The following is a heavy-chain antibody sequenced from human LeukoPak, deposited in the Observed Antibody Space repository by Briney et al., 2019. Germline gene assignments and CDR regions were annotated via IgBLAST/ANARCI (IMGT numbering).Heavy chain of an antibody. CDR3: ASLTMVTQGYFDS. V-gene: IGHV4-59*08. CDR1: GGPMSADH. J-gene: IGHJ4*02. Sequence: SETLSLTCTVSGGPMSADHWNWIRQPPGKGLEWIGYVYYSGNTNYNPSLKSRVTISIDTSKNQFSLKLRSVTAADTAVYYCASLTMVTQGYFDSWGQGTLVTVSS. CDR2: VYYSGNT. D-gene: IGHD4/OR15-4a*01.